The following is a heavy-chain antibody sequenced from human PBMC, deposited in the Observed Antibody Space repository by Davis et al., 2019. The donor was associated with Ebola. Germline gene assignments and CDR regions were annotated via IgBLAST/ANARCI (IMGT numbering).Heavy chain of an antibody. Sequence: GESLKISCKASGYTFSNFWIGWVRQMPGQGLEWMGFIYPGDSDTRYNPSFQGQVTISADRSISTAYLQWISLKASDTARYYCARFGEGGDYGDFWGQGTPATVSS. J-gene: IGHJ4*02. CDR1: GYTFSNFW. CDR2: IYPGDSDT. V-gene: IGHV5-51*01. CDR3: ARFGEGGDYGDF. D-gene: IGHD4-17*01.